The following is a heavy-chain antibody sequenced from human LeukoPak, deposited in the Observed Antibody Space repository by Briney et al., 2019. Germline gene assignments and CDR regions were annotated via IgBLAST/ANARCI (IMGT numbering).Heavy chain of an antibody. CDR2: IIPIFGTA. V-gene: IGHV1-69*05. CDR1: GGTFSSYA. Sequence: ASVKVSCKASGGTFSSYAISWVRQAPGQGLEWMGGIIPIFGTANYAQKFQGRVTMTTDTSTSTAYMELRSLRSDDTAVYYCARDLHCSSTSCPTGYWGQGTLVTVSS. D-gene: IGHD2-2*01. J-gene: IGHJ4*02. CDR3: ARDLHCSSTSCPTGY.